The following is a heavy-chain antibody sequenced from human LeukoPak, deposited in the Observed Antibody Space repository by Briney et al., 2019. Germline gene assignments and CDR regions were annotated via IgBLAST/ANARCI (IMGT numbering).Heavy chain of an antibody. Sequence: GGSLRLSCAASGFTFSSYAMSWVRQAPGKGLEWVSAISGSGGSTYYADSVKGRFTISRDNSKNTLYLQMNSLRAEDTAVYYCARGGGYSYGYGAFDIWGQGTMVTVSS. CDR2: ISGSGGST. J-gene: IGHJ3*02. V-gene: IGHV3-23*01. CDR3: ARGGGYSYGYGAFDI. CDR1: GFTFSSYA. D-gene: IGHD5-18*01.